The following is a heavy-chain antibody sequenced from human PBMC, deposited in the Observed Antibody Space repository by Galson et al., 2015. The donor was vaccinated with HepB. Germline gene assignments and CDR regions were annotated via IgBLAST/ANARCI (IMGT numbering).Heavy chain of an antibody. V-gene: IGHV1-18*04. J-gene: IGHJ4*02. Sequence: QSGAEVKKPGASVKVSCKASGYTFTSYGISWVRQAPGQGLEWMGWISAYNGNTNYAQKLQGRVTMTTDTSTSTAYMELRSLRSDDTAVYYCARVRLRFLEWPEDIDYWGQGTLVTVSS. CDR2: ISAYNGNT. D-gene: IGHD3-3*01. CDR1: GYTFTSYG. CDR3: ARVRLRFLEWPEDIDY.